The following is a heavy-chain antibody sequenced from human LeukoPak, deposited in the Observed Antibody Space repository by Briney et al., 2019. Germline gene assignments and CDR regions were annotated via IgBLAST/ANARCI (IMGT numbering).Heavy chain of an antibody. CDR3: ARDLRIAVAGTFDY. CDR1: GYTFTSYG. D-gene: IGHD6-19*01. Sequence: GASVTVSCKASGYTFTSYGISWVRQAPGQGLEWMGWISAYNGNTNYAQKLQGRVTMTTDTSTSTAYMELRSLRSDDTAVYYCARDLRIAVAGTFDYWGQGTLVTVSS. V-gene: IGHV1-18*01. CDR2: ISAYNGNT. J-gene: IGHJ4*02.